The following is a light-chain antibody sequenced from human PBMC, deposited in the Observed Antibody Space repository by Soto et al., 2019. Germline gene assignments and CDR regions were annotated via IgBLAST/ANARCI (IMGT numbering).Light chain of an antibody. J-gene: IGKJ1*01. CDR2: TAS. Sequence: DIRMTQSPSSLSASVGDTVTITCRASQGISDYLSWSQHKPGEAPKLLIYTASSLQGGVPLRFSGAGSRTDFSLTISGLQPEDSATYYCQQTYSFPWTFGQGTGVDIK. CDR3: QQTYSFPWT. V-gene: IGKV1-39*01. CDR1: QGISDY.